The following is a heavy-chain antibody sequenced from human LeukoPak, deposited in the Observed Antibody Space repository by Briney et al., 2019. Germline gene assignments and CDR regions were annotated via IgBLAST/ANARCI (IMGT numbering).Heavy chain of an antibody. V-gene: IGHV3-23*01. Sequence: GGSLRLSCAASGFTFSSYAMSWVRQAPGKGLEWVSVISGSGGSTYYADSVKGRFTISRDNSKNTLYLQMNSLRAEDTAVYYCAKAGGRYYYYYYGMDVWGQGTLVTVSS. J-gene: IGHJ6*02. D-gene: IGHD6-19*01. CDR1: GFTFSSYA. CDR2: ISGSGGST. CDR3: AKAGGRYYYYYYGMDV.